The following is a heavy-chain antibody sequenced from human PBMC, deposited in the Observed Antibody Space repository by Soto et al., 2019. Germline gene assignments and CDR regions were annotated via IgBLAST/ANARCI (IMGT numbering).Heavy chain of an antibody. CDR3: ARLDSGYDYGRYYFDD. CDR2: IDPSDSYT. J-gene: IGHJ4*02. CDR1: GYRFTSYW. Sequence: GESLKISCKGSGYRFTSYWISWVRQMPGKGLEWMGRIDPSDSYTNYSPSFQGHVTISADKSISTAYLQWSSLKASDTAMYYCARLDSGYDYGRYYFDDWGQGTLVNLSS. D-gene: IGHD5-12*01. V-gene: IGHV5-10-1*01.